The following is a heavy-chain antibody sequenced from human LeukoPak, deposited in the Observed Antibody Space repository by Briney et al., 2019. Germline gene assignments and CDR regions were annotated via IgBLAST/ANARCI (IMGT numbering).Heavy chain of an antibody. J-gene: IGHJ6*02. V-gene: IGHV1-69*04. D-gene: IGHD6-19*01. Sequence: VASVKVSCKASGGTFSSYAISWVRQAPGQGLEWMGRIIPILGIANYAQKFQGRVTITADKSTSTAYMELSSLRSEDTAVYYCARLVRPGYSSALGYYYYGMDVWGQGITVTVSS. CDR2: IIPILGIA. CDR1: GGTFSSYA. CDR3: ARLVRPGYSSALGYYYYGMDV.